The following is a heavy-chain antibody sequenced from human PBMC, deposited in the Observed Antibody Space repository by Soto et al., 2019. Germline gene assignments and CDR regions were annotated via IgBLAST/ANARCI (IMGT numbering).Heavy chain of an antibody. CDR2: IRTKSNNFAT. CDR3: SRHQEGRSMVFYGMDV. V-gene: IGHV3-73*01. J-gene: IGHJ6*02. CDR1: GFTLSGSD. D-gene: IGHD3-10*01. Sequence: PGGSLRLSCAASGFTLSGSDIHWVRQASGKXLEWVGRIRTKSNNFATSYAESVRGRFTISRDDSDNTASLQMSSLKTEDTAIYYCSRHQEGRSMVFYGMDVWGQGTTVTVSS.